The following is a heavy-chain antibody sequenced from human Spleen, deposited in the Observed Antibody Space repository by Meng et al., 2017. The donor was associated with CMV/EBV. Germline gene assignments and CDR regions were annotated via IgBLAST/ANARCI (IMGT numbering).Heavy chain of an antibody. J-gene: IGHJ5*02. D-gene: IGHD3-3*01. Sequence: ASVKVSCKASGYTFTGYYIHWVRQAPGQGLEWMGWINPNSGGTNYAQNFQSRVAMTRDTSISTAYMELSRLRSDDTAVYYCARTHSFWSGYYSVRFDPWGQGTLFTVSS. CDR2: INPNSGGT. V-gene: IGHV1-2*02. CDR1: GYTFTGYY. CDR3: ARTHSFWSGYYSVRFDP.